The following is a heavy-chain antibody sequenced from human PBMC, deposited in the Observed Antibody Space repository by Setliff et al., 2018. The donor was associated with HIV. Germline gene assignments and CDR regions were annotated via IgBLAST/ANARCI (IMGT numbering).Heavy chain of an antibody. CDR3: ARDSRADILTGYYRGCFDP. Sequence: GGSLRLSCVASGLTFSNYWMHWVRQAPGKGLVWVSRIDSDGSDTDYADSVKGRFTISRDNAKNSLYLQMNSLRAEDTAVYYCARDSRADILTGYYRGCFDPWGQGTLVTVSS. J-gene: IGHJ5*02. CDR2: IDSDGSDT. V-gene: IGHV3-74*01. CDR1: GLTFSNYW. D-gene: IGHD3-9*01.